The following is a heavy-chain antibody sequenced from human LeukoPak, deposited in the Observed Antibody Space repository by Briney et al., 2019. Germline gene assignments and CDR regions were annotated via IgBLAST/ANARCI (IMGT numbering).Heavy chain of an antibody. V-gene: IGHV4-4*02. Sequence: PSETLSLTCAVSGGSISNSNWWSWVRQPPGKGLERIGEIYHSGSTNYNPSLKSRVTISVDKSKNQFSLKLSSVTAADTAVYYCARGEPYSSGWYRGAFDPWGQGTLVTVSS. D-gene: IGHD6-19*01. CDR2: IYHSGST. CDR3: ARGEPYSSGWYRGAFDP. J-gene: IGHJ5*02. CDR1: GGSISNSNW.